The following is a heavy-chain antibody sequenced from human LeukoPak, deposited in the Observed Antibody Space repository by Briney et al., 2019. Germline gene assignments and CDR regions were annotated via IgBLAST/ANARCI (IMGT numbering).Heavy chain of an antibody. V-gene: IGHV4-4*07. D-gene: IGHD3-9*01. CDR3: ARDAVQTVLRYFDWLPIDLYFDL. CDR2: IYTRGCT. Sequence: LDALSLTCNVSGGSISSDYWSWLRQPAGKGLEWIGRIYTRGCTNYNPSLKSRVTMSVDTSKNQFSLKLSSVTATDTAVYYCARDAVQTVLRYFDWLPIDLYFDLWGRGTLVTGSS. CDR1: GGSISSDY. J-gene: IGHJ2*01.